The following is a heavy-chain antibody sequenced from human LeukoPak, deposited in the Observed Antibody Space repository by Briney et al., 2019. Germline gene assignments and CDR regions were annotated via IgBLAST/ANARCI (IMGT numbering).Heavy chain of an antibody. CDR2: IYYSGST. D-gene: IGHD3-22*01. Sequence: ASETLSLTCTVSGGSISSYYWSWIRQPPGKGLEWIGFIYYSGSTTYNPSLKSRVTISVDTSKNQFSLKLSSVTAADTAVYYCARDVRDSSGYYLRIFGYWGQGNLVTVSS. V-gene: IGHV4-59*01. CDR3: ARDVRDSSGYYLRIFGY. J-gene: IGHJ4*02. CDR1: GGSISSYY.